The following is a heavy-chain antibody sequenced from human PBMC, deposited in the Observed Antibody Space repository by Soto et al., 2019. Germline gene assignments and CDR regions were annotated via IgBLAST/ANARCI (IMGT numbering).Heavy chain of an antibody. CDR1: GGTFSSYA. Sequence: QVQLVQSGAEVKKPGSSVKVSCKASGGTFSSYAISWVRQAPGQGLEWMGGIIPIFGTANYAQKFQGRVTITADESMSTAYMELSSLRSEDTAVYYCARAGDIVVVPAPRGNYGMDVWGQGTTVTVSS. CDR3: ARAGDIVVVPAPRGNYGMDV. CDR2: IIPIFGTA. D-gene: IGHD2-2*01. V-gene: IGHV1-69*01. J-gene: IGHJ6*02.